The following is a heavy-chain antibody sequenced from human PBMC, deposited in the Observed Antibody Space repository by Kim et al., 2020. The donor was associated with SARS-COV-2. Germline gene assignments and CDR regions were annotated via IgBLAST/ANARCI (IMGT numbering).Heavy chain of an antibody. J-gene: IGHJ4*02. CDR3: ARGWQLADYFDY. V-gene: IGHV3-21*01. CDR2: ISSSSSYI. D-gene: IGHD6-13*01. Sequence: GGSLRLSCAASGFTFSSYSMNWVRQAPGKGLEWVSSISSSSSYIYYADSVKGRFTISRDNAKNSLYLQMNSLRAEYTAVYYCARGWQLADYFDYWGQGTLVTVSS. CDR1: GFTFSSYS.